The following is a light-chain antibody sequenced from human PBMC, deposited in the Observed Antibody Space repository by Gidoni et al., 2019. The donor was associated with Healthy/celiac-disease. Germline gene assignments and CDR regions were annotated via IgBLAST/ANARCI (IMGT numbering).Light chain of an antibody. J-gene: IGKJ1*01. CDR3: QQXXSXXXT. Sequence: QMTQSPSTLSASVGDRVTITCRASQSISSWLAWYQQKPGKAPKLLIYKASSLESGVPSRFSGSGSXTEFTLTISSLQPXDFAXXXCQQXXSXXXTFXXXTKVEIK. CDR2: KAS. V-gene: IGKV1-5*03. CDR1: QSISSW.